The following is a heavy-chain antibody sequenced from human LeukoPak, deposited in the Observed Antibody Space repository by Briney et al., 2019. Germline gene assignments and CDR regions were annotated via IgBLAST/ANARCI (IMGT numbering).Heavy chain of an antibody. CDR3: ARQGEVGGFEI. CDR1: GYRFTSYW. J-gene: IGHJ3*02. D-gene: IGHD1-26*01. V-gene: IGHV5-51*01. Sequence: GESLKISCKGSGYRFTSYWIGWVRQMPGKGLEWMGLIYPGDSDTRYSQSFQGQVTISADKSTSTAYLQWSSLKASDTAMYYCARQGEVGGFEIRGQGTQITVSS. CDR2: IYPGDSDT.